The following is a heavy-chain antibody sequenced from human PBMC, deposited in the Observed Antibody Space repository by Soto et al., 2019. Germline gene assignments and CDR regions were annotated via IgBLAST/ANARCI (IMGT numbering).Heavy chain of an antibody. CDR2: IWYDGSNK. CDR1: GFTFSSYG. CDR3: ARDKWFGELFSRGYGMDV. Sequence: GGSLRLSCAASGFTFSSYGMHWVRQAPGKGLEWVAVIWYDGSNKYYADSVKGRFTISRDNSKNTLYLQMNSLRAEDTAVYYCARDKWFGELFSRGYGMDVWGQGTTVTVSS. V-gene: IGHV3-33*01. D-gene: IGHD3-10*01. J-gene: IGHJ6*02.